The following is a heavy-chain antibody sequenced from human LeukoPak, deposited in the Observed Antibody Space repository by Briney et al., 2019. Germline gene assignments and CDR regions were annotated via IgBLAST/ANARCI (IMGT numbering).Heavy chain of an antibody. CDR3: AKDRYYDSSGYPSNGFDY. V-gene: IGHV3-23*01. CDR1: GFTFSSYA. D-gene: IGHD3-22*01. Sequence: PGGSLRLSCAASGFTFSSYAMSWVRQAPGKGLESVSAISGSGGSTYYADSVKGRFTISRDNSKNTLYLQMNSLRAEDTAVYYCAKDRYYDSSGYPSNGFDYWGQGTLVTVSS. CDR2: ISGSGGST. J-gene: IGHJ4*02.